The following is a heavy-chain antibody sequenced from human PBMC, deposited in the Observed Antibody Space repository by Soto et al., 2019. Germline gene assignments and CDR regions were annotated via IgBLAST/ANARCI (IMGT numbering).Heavy chain of an antibody. J-gene: IGHJ6*02. Sequence: GGSLRLSCAASGFTFSSYWMSWVRQAPGKGLEWVANIKQDGSEKYYVDSVKGRFTISRDNAKNPLYLQMNSLRAEDTAVYYCARDLNSSGWRSYYGMDVWGQGTTVTVSS. CDR1: GFTFSSYW. V-gene: IGHV3-7*05. D-gene: IGHD6-19*01. CDR3: ARDLNSSGWRSYYGMDV. CDR2: IKQDGSEK.